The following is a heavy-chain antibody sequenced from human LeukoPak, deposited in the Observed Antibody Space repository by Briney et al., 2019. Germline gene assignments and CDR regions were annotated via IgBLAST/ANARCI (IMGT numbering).Heavy chain of an antibody. CDR2: IFGSGGSA. CDR3: TKTTTGYSSGRYPAWPIDY. Sequence: GGSLRLSCEASGFTFSSYAMSWVRQAPGKGLEWVSGIFGSGGSAHYADSVKGRFTISRDNSKNTVYLQMDSLRVEDTAIYYCTKTTTGYSSGRYPAWPIDYWGQGTLVTVSS. J-gene: IGHJ4*02. D-gene: IGHD2-15*01. V-gene: IGHV3-23*01. CDR1: GFTFSSYA.